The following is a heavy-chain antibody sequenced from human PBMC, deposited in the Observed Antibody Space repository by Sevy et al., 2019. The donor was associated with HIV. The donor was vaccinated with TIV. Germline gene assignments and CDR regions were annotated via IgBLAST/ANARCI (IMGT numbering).Heavy chain of an antibody. D-gene: IGHD2-2*01. Sequence: SESLSLTCAVYGGSFSGYYWSWIRQPPGKGLEWIGEINHSGSTNYDSSLKSRVTIAVDTAKNQCSLKLSSVTAADTAVYYCARHCSGPSCSNAFDIWGQGTMVTVSS. J-gene: IGHJ3*02. CDR2: INHSGST. CDR1: GGSFSGYY. V-gene: IGHV4-34*01. CDR3: ARHCSGPSCSNAFDI.